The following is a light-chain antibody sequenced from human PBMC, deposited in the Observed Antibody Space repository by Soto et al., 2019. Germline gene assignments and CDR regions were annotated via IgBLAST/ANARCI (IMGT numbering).Light chain of an antibody. J-gene: IGLJ1*01. V-gene: IGLV1-47*01. CDR3: AAWDDSLSGRYV. Sequence: QSVLTQPPSAYGTPGQRVTISCSGSSSNIGSNYVCWYQQLPGTAPKLLIYRDNQRPSGVPDRFSGSESGTSASLAISGLRSEDEADYYCAAWDDSLSGRYVFGTGTKLTVL. CDR2: RDN. CDR1: SSNIGSNY.